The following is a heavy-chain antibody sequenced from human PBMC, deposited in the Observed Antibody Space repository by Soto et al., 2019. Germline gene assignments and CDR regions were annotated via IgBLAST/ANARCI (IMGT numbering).Heavy chain of an antibody. J-gene: IGHJ4*02. V-gene: IGHV4-38-2*01. Sequence: PSETLSLTCAVSGYSISSGLYWGWIRQPPGKGLEWIGTIYRGGITYYNPSLKSRVTISIDTSKNHFSLRLSSVTAADTAIYYCARHGPYWGQGTLVTVSS. CDR1: GYSISSGLY. CDR3: ARHGPY. CDR2: IYRGGIT.